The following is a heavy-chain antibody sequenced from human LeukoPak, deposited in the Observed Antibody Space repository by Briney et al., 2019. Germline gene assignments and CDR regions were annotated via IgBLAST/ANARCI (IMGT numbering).Heavy chain of an antibody. V-gene: IGHV3-21*01. J-gene: IGHJ4*02. Sequence: GGSLRLSCAASGFTFSSYSMNWVRQAPGRGLEWVSSISSSSSYIYYADSVKGRFTISRDNAKNSLYLQMNSLRVEDTAVYYCARDFDGSGSYYLWGQGTLVTVSS. CDR2: ISSSSSYI. CDR1: GFTFSSYS. CDR3: ARDFDGSGSYYL. D-gene: IGHD3-10*01.